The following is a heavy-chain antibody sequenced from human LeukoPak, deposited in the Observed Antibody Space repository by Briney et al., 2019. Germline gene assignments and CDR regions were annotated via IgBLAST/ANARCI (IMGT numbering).Heavy chain of an antibody. D-gene: IGHD3-22*01. J-gene: IGHJ4*02. CDR1: GGSISSGDYY. Sequence: PSETLSLTCTVSGGSISSGDYYWSWIRQPPGKGLEWIGYIYYSGSTYYNPSLKSRVTISVDTSKNQFSLKLSSVTAADTAVYYCASLQYYYDSSRYFDYWGQGTLVTVSS. V-gene: IGHV4-30-4*08. CDR2: IYYSGST. CDR3: ASLQYYYDSSRYFDY.